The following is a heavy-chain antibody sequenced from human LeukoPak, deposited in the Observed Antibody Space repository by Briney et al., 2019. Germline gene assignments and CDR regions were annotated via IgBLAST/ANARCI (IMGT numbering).Heavy chain of an antibody. V-gene: IGHV7-4-1*02. D-gene: IGHD1-26*01. CDR1: GYTFTSYA. J-gene: IGHJ6*03. Sequence: ASVKVSCKASGYTFTSYAMNWVRQAPGQGLEWMGWINTNTGNPTYAQGFTGRFVFSLDTSVSTAYLQISSLKAEDTAVYYCARRIVGANAYYMDVWGKGTTVTVSS. CDR2: INTNTGNP. CDR3: ARRIVGANAYYMDV.